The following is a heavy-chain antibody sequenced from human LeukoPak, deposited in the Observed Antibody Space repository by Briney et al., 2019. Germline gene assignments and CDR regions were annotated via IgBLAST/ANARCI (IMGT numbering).Heavy chain of an antibody. CDR3: ARAGHCTNGICYTADFDY. Sequence: GGSLRLSCAASGFTFSTYAMSWVRQAPGKGLEWVSPITDSGGNTYYAAPVKGRFTISRDNSKNTLYLHMNSLRAEDTAVYYCARAGHCTNGICYTADFDYWGQGTLVTVSS. J-gene: IGHJ4*02. CDR1: GFTFSTYA. CDR2: ITDSGGNT. D-gene: IGHD2-8*01. V-gene: IGHV3-23*01.